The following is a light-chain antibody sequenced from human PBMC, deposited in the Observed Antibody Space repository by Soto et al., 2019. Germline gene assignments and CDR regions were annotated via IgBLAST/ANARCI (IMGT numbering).Light chain of an antibody. Sequence: DIQMTQSPSSLSASVGDRVTITFQASQNINNYLNWYQQKPGRAPKLLIYDASSLEAGVPSRFRGSGSGTDFTFTISRLQPEDIATYYRQQYENLPTFGQGTRLEIK. CDR1: QNINNY. J-gene: IGKJ5*01. CDR2: DAS. CDR3: QQYENLPT. V-gene: IGKV1-33*01.